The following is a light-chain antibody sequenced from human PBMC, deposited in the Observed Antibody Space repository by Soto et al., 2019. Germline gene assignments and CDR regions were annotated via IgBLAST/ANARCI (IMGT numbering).Light chain of an antibody. CDR2: GAS. CDR1: QSVSSSY. CDR3: QQYGSSPMIT. Sequence: EIVLTQSPGTLSLSPGERATLSCRASQSVSSSYLSWYQQKPGQAPRLLIYGASSRATVIPDRFSGSGSGTEFTLTISRLEPEDFAVYYCQQYGSSPMITFGPGTKVDIK. J-gene: IGKJ3*01. V-gene: IGKV3-20*01.